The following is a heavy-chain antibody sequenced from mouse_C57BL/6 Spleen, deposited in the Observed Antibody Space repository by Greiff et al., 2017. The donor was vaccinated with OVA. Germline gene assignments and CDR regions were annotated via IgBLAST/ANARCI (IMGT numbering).Heavy chain of an antibody. V-gene: IGHV5-6*02. CDR1: GFTFSSYG. CDR3: AREIRNWDDWYCDV. D-gene: IGHD4-1*01. Sequence: EVKLEESGGDLVKPGGSLKLSCAASGFTFSSYGMSWVRQTPDKRLEWVATISSGGSYTYYPDSVKGRFTISRDNAKNTLYLQMSSLKSEDTAMYYCAREIRNWDDWYCDVWGTGTTVTVSS. CDR2: ISSGGSYT. J-gene: IGHJ1*03.